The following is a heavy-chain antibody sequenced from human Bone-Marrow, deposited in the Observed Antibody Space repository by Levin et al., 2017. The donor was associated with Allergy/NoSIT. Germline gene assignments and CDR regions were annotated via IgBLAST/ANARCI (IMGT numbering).Heavy chain of an antibody. CDR3: ARDGYADGFNDGFDI. CDR1: GGSISTGVFS. D-gene: IGHD2-15*01. V-gene: IGHV4-30-2*01. J-gene: IGHJ3*02. Sequence: PSETLSLTCSVSGGSISTGVFSWSWIRQPPGKGLEYIGCIYQSGRTNYSPSLKSRVTISADASKNHLSLRLTSVTAAETDVYFCARDGYADGFNDGFDIWGQGTLVTVSS. CDR2: IYQSGRT.